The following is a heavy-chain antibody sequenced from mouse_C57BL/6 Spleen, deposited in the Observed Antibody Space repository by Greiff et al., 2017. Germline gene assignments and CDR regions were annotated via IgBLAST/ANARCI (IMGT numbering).Heavy chain of an antibody. CDR1: GFTFSSYG. D-gene: IGHD1-3*01. Sequence: EVQGVESGGDLVKPGGSLKLSCAASGFTFSSYGMSWVRQTPDKRLEWVATISSGGSYTYYPDSVKGRFTISRDNAKNTLYLQMGSLKSEDTAMYYCERQKCFGVWGTGTTVTVSS. J-gene: IGHJ1*03. CDR3: ERQKCFGV. CDR2: ISSGGSYT. V-gene: IGHV5-6*01.